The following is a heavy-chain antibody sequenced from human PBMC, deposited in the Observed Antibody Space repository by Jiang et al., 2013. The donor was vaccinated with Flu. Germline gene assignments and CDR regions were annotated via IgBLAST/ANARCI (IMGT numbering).Heavy chain of an antibody. CDR1: GYTFTGYY. CDR3: AREVPTTKRVRGNNWFDP. D-gene: IGHD3-10*01. Sequence: GAEVKKPGASVKVSCKASGYTFTGYYMHWVRQAPGQGLEWMGWINPNSGGTNYAQKFQGRVTMTRDTSISTAYMELSRLRSDDTAVYYCAREVPTTKRVRGNNWFDPWGQGTLVTVSS. CDR2: INPNSGGT. J-gene: IGHJ5*02. V-gene: IGHV1-2*02.